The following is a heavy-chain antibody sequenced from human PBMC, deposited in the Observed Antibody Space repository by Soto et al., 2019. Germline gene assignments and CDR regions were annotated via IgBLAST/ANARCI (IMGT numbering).Heavy chain of an antibody. CDR3: ARGHSTYCSNGVCSYFYPHDMDV. D-gene: IGHD2-8*01. CDR2: INPKSGGT. J-gene: IGHJ6*02. Sequence: ASVKVSCKASGYSFTDYHIHWVRQAPGQGLEWLGRINPKSGGTSTAQKFQGWVTMTRDRSISTVYMELTRRRSDDKAVYFCARGHSTYCSNGVCSYFYPHDMDVWGQGTMVTVSS. V-gene: IGHV1-2*04. CDR1: GYSFTDYH.